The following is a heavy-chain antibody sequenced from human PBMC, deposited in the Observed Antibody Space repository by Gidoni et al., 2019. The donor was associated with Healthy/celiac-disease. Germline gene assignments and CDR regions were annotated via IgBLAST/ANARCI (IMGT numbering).Heavy chain of an antibody. CDR1: GRPITSRSYY. J-gene: IGHJ6*02. D-gene: IGHD1-26*01. Sequence: QLQLQESGPGRVKPSETLFLTCTVSGRPITSRSYYWGWIRQPPGKGLEWIGSIYYSGSPYYNPSLKSRVTISVDTSRNQFSLKLSSVTAADTAVYYCASGLSIVGARFYYYGMDVWGQGTTVTVSS. CDR2: IYYSGSP. V-gene: IGHV4-39*07. CDR3: ASGLSIVGARFYYYGMDV.